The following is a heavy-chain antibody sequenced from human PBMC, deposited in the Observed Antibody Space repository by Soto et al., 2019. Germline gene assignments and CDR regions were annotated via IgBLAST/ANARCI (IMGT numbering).Heavy chain of an antibody. D-gene: IGHD3-16*01. CDR2: IGSSGTAI. CDR1: GFTFSSFE. CDR3: TTSATMIY. J-gene: IGHJ4*02. V-gene: IGHV3-48*03. Sequence: HPGGSLRLSCAASGFTFSSFEMNWVRQAPGKGLEWVSYIGSSGTAIYYADSLKGRFTISRDNAKNSLYLQMNSLRVEDTAVYYCTTSATMIYWGQGTLVTVSS.